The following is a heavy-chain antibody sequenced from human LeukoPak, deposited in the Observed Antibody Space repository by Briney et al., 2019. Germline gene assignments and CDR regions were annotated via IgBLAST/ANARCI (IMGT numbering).Heavy chain of an antibody. V-gene: IGHV3-15*01. Sequence: GGPLRLSCAASGFTFSNAWMSWVRQAPGKGLEWVGRIKSKTDGGTTDYAAPVKGRFTISRDDSKNTLYLQMNSLKTEDTAVYYCTTRGGSYGGFRFDYWGQGTLVTVSS. CDR3: TTRGGSYGGFRFDY. D-gene: IGHD1-26*01. J-gene: IGHJ4*02. CDR1: GFTFSNAW. CDR2: IKSKTDGGTT.